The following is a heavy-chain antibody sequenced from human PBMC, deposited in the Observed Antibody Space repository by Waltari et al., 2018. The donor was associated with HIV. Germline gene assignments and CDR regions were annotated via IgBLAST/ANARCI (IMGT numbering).Heavy chain of an antibody. D-gene: IGHD3-22*01. Sequence: QVQLVESGGGVVQPGRSLRLSCAASGFTFRRYDRHWVRQAPGKGLEWVAVISYDGSNKYYADSVKGRFTISRDNSKNTLYLQMNSLRAEDTAVYYCARDQTMTRAFDIWGQGTMVTVSS. CDR2: ISYDGSNK. CDR3: ARDQTMTRAFDI. CDR1: GFTFRRYD. J-gene: IGHJ3*02. V-gene: IGHV3-30*01.